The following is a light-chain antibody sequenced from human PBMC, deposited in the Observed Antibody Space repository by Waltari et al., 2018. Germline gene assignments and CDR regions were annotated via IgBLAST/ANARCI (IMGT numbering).Light chain of an antibody. CDR1: RAIVVDGYD. J-gene: IGLJ2*01. V-gene: IGLV1-40*01. CDR2: GNS. Sequence: LPPPPRLSGARAQSPTNTSSGIRAIVVDGYDVHSYQLLPGTAPKLLIYGNSNRPSGVPDRFSGSKSGTSASLAITGLQAEDEAGYYCQSYDSSLSGSVFGGGTKLTVL. CDR3: QSYDSSLSGSV.